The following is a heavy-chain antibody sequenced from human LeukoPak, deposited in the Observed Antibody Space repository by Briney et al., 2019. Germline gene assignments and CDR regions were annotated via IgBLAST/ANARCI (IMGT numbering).Heavy chain of an antibody. J-gene: IGHJ2*01. Sequence: PSKTLSLTCTVSGGSISSYYWSWIRQPPGKGLEWIGYIYYSGSTNYNPSLKSRVTISVDTSKNQFSLKLSSVTAADTAVYYCAREDSSGYIRYWYFDLWGRGTLVTVSS. D-gene: IGHD3-22*01. CDR3: AREDSSGYIRYWYFDL. CDR1: GGSISSYY. V-gene: IGHV4-59*01. CDR2: IYYSGST.